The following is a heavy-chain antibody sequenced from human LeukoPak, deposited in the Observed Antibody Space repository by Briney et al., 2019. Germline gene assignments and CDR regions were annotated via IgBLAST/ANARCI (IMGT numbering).Heavy chain of an antibody. Sequence: GGSLRLSCAASGFTFSSYWMSWVRQAPGKGLEWVANIKQDGSEKYYVDSVKGRFTISRDNAKDSLYLQMNNLRAEDTAVYYCARAWGSGYDLNYWGQGTLVTVSS. D-gene: IGHD5-12*01. J-gene: IGHJ4*02. V-gene: IGHV3-7*01. CDR2: IKQDGSEK. CDR1: GFTFSSYW. CDR3: ARAWGSGYDLNY.